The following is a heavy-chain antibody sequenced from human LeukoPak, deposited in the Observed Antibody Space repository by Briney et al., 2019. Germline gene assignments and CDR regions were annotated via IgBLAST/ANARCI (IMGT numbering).Heavy chain of an antibody. CDR3: TTDRTIFGVVGTGGMDV. CDR1: GFPFSNVL. D-gene: IGHD3-3*01. V-gene: IGHV3-15*01. J-gene: IGHJ6*02. Sequence: GGPLRLSCAASGFPFSNVLMIYLPQAPGKGLEGVGRIKSKTDGRPTDYAAPVKGRFTTSPDDSKNTLYLQMYSPKTEDTAVYYCTTDRTIFGVVGTGGMDVWGQGTTVTVSS. CDR2: IKSKTDGRPT.